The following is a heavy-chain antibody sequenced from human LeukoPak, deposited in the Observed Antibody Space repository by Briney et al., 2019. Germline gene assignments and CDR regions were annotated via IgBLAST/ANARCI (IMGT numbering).Heavy chain of an antibody. CDR3: ARGRQQLVTSRFDY. CDR2: INHSGST. Sequence: SETLSLTCAVYGGSFSGYHWSWIRQPPGKGLEWIGEINHSGSTNYNPSLKSRVTISVDTSKNQFSLKLSSVTAADTAVYYCARGRQQLVTSRFDYWGQGTLVTVSS. CDR1: GGSFSGYH. J-gene: IGHJ4*02. V-gene: IGHV4-34*01. D-gene: IGHD6-13*01.